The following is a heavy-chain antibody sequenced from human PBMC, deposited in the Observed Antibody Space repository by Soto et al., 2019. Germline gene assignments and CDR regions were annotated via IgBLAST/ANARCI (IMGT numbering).Heavy chain of an antibody. Sequence: QVQLVQSGAEVKKPGASVKVSCKASGYTFTSYGISWVRQAPGQGLEWMRWISAYNGNTNYAQKLQGRVTMTTDTSTSTAYMELRSLRSDDTAVYYCARVEAYYYDSSGYQLGFDPWGQGTLVTVSS. CDR2: ISAYNGNT. J-gene: IGHJ5*02. CDR1: GYTFTSYG. V-gene: IGHV1-18*01. D-gene: IGHD3-22*01. CDR3: ARVEAYYYDSSGYQLGFDP.